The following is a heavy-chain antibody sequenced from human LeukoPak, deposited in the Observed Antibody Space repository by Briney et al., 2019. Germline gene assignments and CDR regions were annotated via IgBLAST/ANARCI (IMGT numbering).Heavy chain of an antibody. CDR1: GYTFTSYD. D-gene: IGHD2-2*01. CDR3: ASTIGVPAASDAFEI. CDR2: MNPNSGNT. J-gene: IGHJ3*02. V-gene: IGHV1-8*03. Sequence: ASVKVSCKASGYTFTSYDINWVRQATGQGLEWMGWMNPNSGNTGYAQKFQGRVTITRNTSISTAYMELSSLRSEDTAVYYCASTIGVPAASDAFEIWGQGTMVTVSS.